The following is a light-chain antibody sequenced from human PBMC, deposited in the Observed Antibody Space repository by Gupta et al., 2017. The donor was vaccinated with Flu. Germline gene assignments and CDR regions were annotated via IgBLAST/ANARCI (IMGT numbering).Light chain of an antibody. CDR3: QSYDSSLSGV. CDR1: SSNIGAGYD. CDR2: GNS. Sequence: QSVLTQPPSVSGAPGQRVTISCTGSSSNIGAGYDVHWYQQLPGTAPKLLIYGNSNRPSGVPDRFSGSKSGTSASLAITGLQAEDEADYYCQSYDSSLSGVLGGGTKL. J-gene: IGLJ3*02. V-gene: IGLV1-40*01.